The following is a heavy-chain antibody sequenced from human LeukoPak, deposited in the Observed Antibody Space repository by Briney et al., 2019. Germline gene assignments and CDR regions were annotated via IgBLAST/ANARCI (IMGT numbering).Heavy chain of an antibody. CDR3: ARDRRAGGWSGAFNI. V-gene: IGHV3-7*01. J-gene: IGHJ3*02. CDR1: GSTFSSLW. Sequence: GGSLRLSCAASGSTFSSLWMNWVRQAPGKGLEYVANIKQDGSQKYYVDSVKGRFTISRDNTENSLYLQMNYLTTDDTAVYYCARDRRAGGWSGAFNIWGQGTKVTVSS. D-gene: IGHD3-3*01. CDR2: IKQDGSQK.